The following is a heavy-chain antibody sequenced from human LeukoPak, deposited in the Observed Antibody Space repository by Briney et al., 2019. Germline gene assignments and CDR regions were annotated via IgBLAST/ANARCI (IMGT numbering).Heavy chain of an antibody. Sequence: GGSLRLSCAASGFTFSSYSMNWVRQAPGKGLEWGSSISSSSSYIYYADSVKGRFTISRDNAKNSLYLQMNSLRAEDTAVYYCARVGPGLRYFDWLASYWYFDLWGRGTLVTVSS. J-gene: IGHJ2*01. CDR1: GFTFSSYS. CDR2: ISSSSSYI. V-gene: IGHV3-21*01. CDR3: ARVGPGLRYFDWLASYWYFDL. D-gene: IGHD3-9*01.